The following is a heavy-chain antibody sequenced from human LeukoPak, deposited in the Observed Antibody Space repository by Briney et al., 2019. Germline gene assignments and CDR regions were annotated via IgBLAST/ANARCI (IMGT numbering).Heavy chain of an antibody. V-gene: IGHV4-38-2*02. CDR2: IYSGST. J-gene: IGHJ1*01. CDR3: VRDCCTSKWYND. CDR1: GYSVSSAYY. Sequence: SETLSLTCTFSGYSVSSAYYCVWIRQPPGKGLEWIRTIYSGSTYYNRSLKSRVTISVDTSKNQFSLKLSSVTAADTAVYFCVRDCCTSKWYNDWGQGTLVTVSS. D-gene: IGHD6-13*01.